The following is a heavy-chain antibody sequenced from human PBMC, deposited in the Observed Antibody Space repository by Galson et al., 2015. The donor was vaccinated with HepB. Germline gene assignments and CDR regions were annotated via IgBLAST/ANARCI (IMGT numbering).Heavy chain of an antibody. Sequence: SVKVSCKASGGTFSSYTISWVRQAPGQGLEWMGRIIPILGIANYAQKFQGRVTITADKSTSTAYMELSSLRSEDTAVYYCARDRGYDILTGYYPDYWGQGTLVTVSS. J-gene: IGHJ4*02. CDR3: ARDRGYDILTGYYPDY. CDR1: GGTFSSYT. D-gene: IGHD3-9*01. CDR2: IIPILGIA. V-gene: IGHV1-69*04.